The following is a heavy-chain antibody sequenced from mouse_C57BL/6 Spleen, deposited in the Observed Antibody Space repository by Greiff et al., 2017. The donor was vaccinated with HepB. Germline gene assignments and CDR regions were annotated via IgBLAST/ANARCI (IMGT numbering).Heavy chain of an antibody. Sequence: EVKLQESGPELVKPGASVKISCKASGYSFTDYNMNWVKQSNGKSLEWIGVINPNYGTTSYNQKFKGKATLTVDQSSSTAYMQLNSLTSEDSAVYYCARSGGLRRRDGYYAMDYWGQGTSVTVSS. D-gene: IGHD2-4*01. CDR1: GYSFTDYN. J-gene: IGHJ4*01. V-gene: IGHV1-39*01. CDR2: INPNYGTT. CDR3: ARSGGLRRRDGYYAMDY.